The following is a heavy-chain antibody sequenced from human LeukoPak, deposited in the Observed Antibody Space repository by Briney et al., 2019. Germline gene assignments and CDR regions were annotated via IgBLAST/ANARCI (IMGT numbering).Heavy chain of an antibody. CDR2: ISSSSSYI. CDR3: ATARGGDYAFGY. Sequence: PGGSLRLSCAASGFTFSSYSMNWVRQAPGKGLEWVSSISSSSSYIYYADSVKGRFTISRDNAKNSLYLQMNSLRAEDTAVHYCATARGGDYAFGYWGQGTLVTVSS. D-gene: IGHD4-17*01. V-gene: IGHV3-21*01. CDR1: GFTFSSYS. J-gene: IGHJ4*02.